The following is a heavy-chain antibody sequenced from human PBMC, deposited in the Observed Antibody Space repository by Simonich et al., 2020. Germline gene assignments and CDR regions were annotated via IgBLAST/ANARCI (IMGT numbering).Heavy chain of an antibody. D-gene: IGHD1-1*01. J-gene: IGHJ2*01. Sequence: QVQLQQWGAGLLKPSETLSLTCAVYGGSFSGYYWSWIRQPPGKGLEWLGEINHSGSTNTNPSLKSRVTRSVDTSKNQFSLKLSSVTAADTAVYYCARRANWNWYFDLWGRGTLVTVSS. CDR1: GGSFSGYY. CDR3: ARRANWNWYFDL. V-gene: IGHV4-34*01. CDR2: INHSGST.